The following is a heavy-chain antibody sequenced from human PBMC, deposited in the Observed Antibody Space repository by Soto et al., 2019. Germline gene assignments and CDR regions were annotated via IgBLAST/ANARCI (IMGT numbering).Heavy chain of an antibody. CDR1: GFTFYTYA. D-gene: IGHD3-16*02. CDR2: ISASGGAT. V-gene: IGHV3-23*01. CDR3: ARVRFGGLRLGELSPFDY. J-gene: IGHJ4*02. Sequence: GGSLRLSCTAPGFTFYTYAMTWVRQAPGQGLEWISGISASGGATYYADSLKGRFTISRDNSRSTLYLQMDSLRADDTALYYCARVRFGGLRLGELSPFDYWGQGALVTVSS.